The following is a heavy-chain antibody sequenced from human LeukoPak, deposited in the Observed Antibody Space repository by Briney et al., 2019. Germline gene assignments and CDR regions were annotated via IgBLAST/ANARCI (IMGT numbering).Heavy chain of an antibody. D-gene: IGHD3-10*01. CDR2: IKQDGSEK. J-gene: IGHJ5*02. CDR3: ARGVNYHGSGSYLRDWFDP. V-gene: IGHV3-7*01. CDR1: GFTFSSYW. Sequence: GGSLRLSCEASGFTFSSYWMSWVRQAPGKGLEWVANIKQDGSEKKYLDSVKGRFTISRDNAKNSMYLQMNSLRAEDTAVYYCARGVNYHGSGSYLRDWFDPWGQGTLVTISS.